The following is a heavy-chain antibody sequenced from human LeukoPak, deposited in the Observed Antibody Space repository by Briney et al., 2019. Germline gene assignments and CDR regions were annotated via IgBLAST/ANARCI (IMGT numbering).Heavy chain of an antibody. D-gene: IGHD3-10*01. J-gene: IGHJ3*02. Sequence: VASVKVSCKAPGYTFTSYGISWVRQAPGQGLEWMGWISAYNGNTNYAQKLQGRVTMTTDTSTSTAYMELRSLRSDDTAVYYCARARRFGPGPSREIDIWGQGTMVTVSS. CDR3: ARARRFGPGPSREIDI. V-gene: IGHV1-18*01. CDR2: ISAYNGNT. CDR1: GYTFTSYG.